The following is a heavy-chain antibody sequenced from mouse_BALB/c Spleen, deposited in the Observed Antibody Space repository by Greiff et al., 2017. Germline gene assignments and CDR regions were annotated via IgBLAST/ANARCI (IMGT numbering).Heavy chain of an antibody. J-gene: IGHJ3*01. D-gene: IGHD2-3*01. V-gene: IGHV5-12-2*01. Sequence: EVQLVESGGGLVQPGGSLKLSCAASGFTFSSYTMSWVRQTPEKRLEWVAYISNGGGSTYYPDTVKGRFTISRDNAKNTLYLQMSSLKSEDTAMYYCARGIYDGYFAWFAYWGQGTLVTVSA. CDR3: ARGIYDGYFAWFAY. CDR1: GFTFSSYT. CDR2: ISNGGGST.